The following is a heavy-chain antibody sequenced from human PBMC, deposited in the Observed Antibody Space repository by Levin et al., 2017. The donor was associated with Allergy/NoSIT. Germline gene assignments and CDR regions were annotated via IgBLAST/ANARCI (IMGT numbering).Heavy chain of an antibody. D-gene: IGHD6-19*01. V-gene: IGHV3-7*04. J-gene: IGHJ3*02. CDR1: GFTFSSYW. CDR2: IKQDGSEK. CDR3: ARDQKGQWLGRGYNAFDI. Sequence: GESLKISCAASGFTFSSYWMSWVRQAPGKGLEWVANIKQDGSEKYYVDSVKGRFTISRDNAKNSLYLQMNSLRAEDTAVYYCARDQKGQWLGRGYNAFDIWGQGTMVTVSS.